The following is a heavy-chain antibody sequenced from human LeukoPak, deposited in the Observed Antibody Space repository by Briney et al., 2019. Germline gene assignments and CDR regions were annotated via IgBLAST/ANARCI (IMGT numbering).Heavy chain of an antibody. V-gene: IGHV1-69*06. CDR1: GGTFSSYA. CDR2: IIPIFGTA. J-gene: IGHJ4*02. CDR3: ARVGTYSGYDWWLFDY. Sequence: SVKVSCKASGGTFSSYAISWVRQAPGQRLEWMGGIIPIFGTANYAQKFQGRVTITADKSTSTAYMELSSLRSEDTAVYYCARVGTYSGYDWWLFDYWGQGTLVTVSS. D-gene: IGHD5-12*01.